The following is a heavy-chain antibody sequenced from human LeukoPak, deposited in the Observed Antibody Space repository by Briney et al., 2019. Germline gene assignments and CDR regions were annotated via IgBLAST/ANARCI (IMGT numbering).Heavy chain of an antibody. V-gene: IGHV3-74*01. CDR3: ARAPLPWTTVTRYNWFDP. J-gene: IGHJ5*02. CDR2: INSDGSST. CDR1: GFTFSSHW. Sequence: PGGSLRLSCAASGFTFSSHWMHWVRQAPGKGLVWVSRINSDGSSTSYADSVKGRFTISRDNAKNTLYLQMNSLRAEDTAVYYCARAPLPWTTVTRYNWFDPWGQGTLVTVSS. D-gene: IGHD4-17*01.